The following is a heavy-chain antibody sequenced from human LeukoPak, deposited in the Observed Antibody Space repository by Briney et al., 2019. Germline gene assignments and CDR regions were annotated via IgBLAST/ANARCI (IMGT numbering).Heavy chain of an antibody. J-gene: IGHJ4*02. V-gene: IGHV1-18*01. CDR3: ARADYDFWSGYYILSDDY. D-gene: IGHD3-3*01. Sequence: GASVKVSCKASGYTFTSYGISWVRQAPGQGLEWMGWISAYNGNTNYAQKLQGRVTMTTDTSTSTAYMELRSLRSDDTAVYYCARADYDFWSGYYILSDDYWGQGTLVTVSS. CDR2: ISAYNGNT. CDR1: GYTFTSYG.